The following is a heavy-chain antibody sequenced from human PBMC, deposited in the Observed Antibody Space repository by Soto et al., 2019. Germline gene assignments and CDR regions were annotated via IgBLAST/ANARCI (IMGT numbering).Heavy chain of an antibody. Sequence: GGSLRLSCAASGFTFSDYYMSWIRQAPGKGLEWVSYISSSGSTKYYADSVKGRFTISRDNSKNTLYLQMNSLRAEDTAVYYCARRQISPPTRGAASARGAMDVWGQGTTVTVSS. J-gene: IGHJ6*02. CDR2: ISSSGSTK. D-gene: IGHD6-13*01. CDR1: GFTFSDYY. CDR3: ARRQISPPTRGAASARGAMDV. V-gene: IGHV3-11*04.